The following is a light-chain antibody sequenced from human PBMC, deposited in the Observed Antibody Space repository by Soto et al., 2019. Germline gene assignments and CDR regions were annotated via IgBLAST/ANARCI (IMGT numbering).Light chain of an antibody. CDR1: QSVSSSY. CDR3: QQYGSSRGST. Sequence: EILLTQSPGTLSLSPGERATLSCRASQSVSSSYLAWYQQKPGQAPRLLIYGASSRATGIPDRFSGSGSGTDFTLTISRLEPEDFAVYYCQQYGSSRGSTFGQGTRLEIK. J-gene: IGKJ5*01. V-gene: IGKV3-20*01. CDR2: GAS.